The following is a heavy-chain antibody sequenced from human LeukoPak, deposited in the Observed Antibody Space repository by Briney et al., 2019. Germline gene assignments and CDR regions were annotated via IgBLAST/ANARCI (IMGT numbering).Heavy chain of an antibody. CDR2: FDPEDGET. Sequence: ASVKVSCKASGYTFTGCYMHWVRQAPGKGLEWMGGFDPEDGETIYAQRFQGRVTMTEDTSTDTAYMELSSLRSEDTAVYYCATTVVVPAATPDYYYYYMDVWGKGTTVTVSS. CDR1: GYTFTGCY. V-gene: IGHV1-24*01. D-gene: IGHD2-2*01. J-gene: IGHJ6*03. CDR3: ATTVVVPAATPDYYYYYMDV.